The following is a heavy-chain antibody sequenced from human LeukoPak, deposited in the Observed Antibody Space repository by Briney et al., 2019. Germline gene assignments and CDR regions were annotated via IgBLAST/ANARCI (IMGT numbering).Heavy chain of an antibody. D-gene: IGHD5-12*01. V-gene: IGHV6-1*01. CDR1: GDSVSSNSAA. Sequence: SQTLSLTCAISGDSVSSNSAAWIWIRQSPSRGLEWLGRTYYRSKWYSDYAVSVKSRITINADTSKNQFALQLNSVTPEDTAVYYCARVRDGGYVFFDYWGQGTLVTVSS. J-gene: IGHJ4*02. CDR2: TYYRSKWYS. CDR3: ARVRDGGYVFFDY.